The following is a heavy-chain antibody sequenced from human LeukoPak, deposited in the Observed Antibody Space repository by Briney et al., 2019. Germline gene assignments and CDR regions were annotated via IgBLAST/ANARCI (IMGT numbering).Heavy chain of an antibody. V-gene: IGHV1-2*02. CDR1: GYTFTGYY. CDR3: ARNYYDSSGYYLDYYYYMDV. CDR2: INPNSGGT. Sequence: ASVKVSCKASGYTFTGYYMHWVRQAPGQGLERMGWINPNSGGTNYAQKFQGRVTMTRDTSISTAYMELSRLRSDDTAVYYCARNYYDSSGYYLDYYYYMDVWGKGTTVTVSS. D-gene: IGHD3-22*01. J-gene: IGHJ6*03.